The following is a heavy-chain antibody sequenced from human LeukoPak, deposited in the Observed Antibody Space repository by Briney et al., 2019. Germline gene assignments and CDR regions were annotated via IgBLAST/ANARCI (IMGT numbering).Heavy chain of an antibody. V-gene: IGHV1-69*13. J-gene: IGHJ4*02. Sequence: APVKVSCKASGGTFNSYVVSWVRQAPGQGLEWMGGIIPMFGTANYAQKFLGRVTITADESTNTAYMELSSLISEDTAVYYCARGETDMASYDYWGQGTLVTVSS. CDR1: GGTFNSYV. D-gene: IGHD5-18*01. CDR2: IIPMFGTA. CDR3: ARGETDMASYDY.